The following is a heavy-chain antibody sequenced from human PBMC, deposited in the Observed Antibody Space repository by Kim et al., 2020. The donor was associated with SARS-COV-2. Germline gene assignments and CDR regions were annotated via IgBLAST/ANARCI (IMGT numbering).Heavy chain of an antibody. J-gene: IGHJ4*02. V-gene: IGHV1-18*01. Sequence: ASVKVSCKASGYTFTSYGISWVRQAPGQGLEWMGWISPYNGNTKYAQKVQGRVTMSTDTSTTTDYLDLRSLRSDDTAVYYCASDGELPDYWGKGTLVYVS. D-gene: IGHD1-7*01. CDR1: GYTFTSYG. CDR2: ISPYNGNT. CDR3: ASDGELPDY.